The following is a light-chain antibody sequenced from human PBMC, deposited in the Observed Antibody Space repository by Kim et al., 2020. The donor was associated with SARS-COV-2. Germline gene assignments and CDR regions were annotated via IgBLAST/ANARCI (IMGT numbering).Light chain of an antibody. J-gene: IGKJ5*01. CDR1: QSLLHSNGYNY. CDR2: LGS. V-gene: IGKV2-28*01. CDR3: MQALQTPSIT. Sequence: DIVMTQSPLSLPVTPGEPASISCRSSQSLLHSNGYNYLDWYLQKPGQSPQLLIYLGSNRASGVPDRFSGSGSGTDFTLKISRVEAEDVGVYYGMQALQTPSITFGQGTRLEIK.